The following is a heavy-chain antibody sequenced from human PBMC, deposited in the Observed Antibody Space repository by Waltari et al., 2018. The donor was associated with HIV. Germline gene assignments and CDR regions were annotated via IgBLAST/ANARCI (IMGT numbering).Heavy chain of an antibody. CDR2: IYTSGST. V-gene: IGHV4-61*02. D-gene: IGHD3-3*01. CDR1: GGSIRCGSYS. J-gene: IGHJ5*02. CDR3: ARAYYDFWSGTGSSGNWFDP. Sequence: QVQLQESGPGLVKPSQTLSLTCPVSGGSIRCGSYSWSWIRQPAGKGLELIGRIYTSGSTNYNPSLKSRVTISVDTSKNQFSLKLRSVTAADTAVYYCARAYYDFWSGTGSSGNWFDPWGQGTLVTVSS.